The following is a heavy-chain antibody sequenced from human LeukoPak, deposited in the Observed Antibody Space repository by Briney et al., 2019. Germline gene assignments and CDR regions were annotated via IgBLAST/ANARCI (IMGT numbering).Heavy chain of an antibody. Sequence: PGRSLRLSCAASGFTFSTYGMHWVRQAPGKGLEWVAIISYDGNNKYYAASVKGRFTISRDNSKNTLFLKMNSLGADDTAVYYCVRSGGTNDYWGQGTLVSVSS. CDR3: VRSGGTNDY. J-gene: IGHJ4*02. V-gene: IGHV3-30*03. D-gene: IGHD1/OR15-1a*01. CDR1: GFTFSTYG. CDR2: ISYDGNNK.